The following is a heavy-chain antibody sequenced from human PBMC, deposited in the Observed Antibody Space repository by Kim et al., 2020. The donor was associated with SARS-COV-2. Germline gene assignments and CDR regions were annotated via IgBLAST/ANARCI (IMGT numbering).Heavy chain of an antibody. Sequence: VKGRFTISRDKYENTQYLQMNSLRAEDTAIYYCAKALVEINRVEGAFDIWGQGTMVTVSS. V-gene: IGHV3-23*01. J-gene: IGHJ3*02. D-gene: IGHD6-6*01. CDR3: AKALVEINRVEGAFDI.